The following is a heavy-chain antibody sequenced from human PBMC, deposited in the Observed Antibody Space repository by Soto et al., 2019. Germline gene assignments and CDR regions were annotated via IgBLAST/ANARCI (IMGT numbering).Heavy chain of an antibody. Sequence: QVQLQESGPGLVKPSETLSLTCTVSGGSISSYYWSWIRQPAGKGLEWTGRIYTSGSTNYNPSLKSRVTIAVDTSKTQFSLKLSSVTAADTAVYCCARGGQWLVRGGYFDYWGQGTLVTVSS. CDR1: GGSISSYY. D-gene: IGHD6-19*01. V-gene: IGHV4-4*07. CDR2: IYTSGST. J-gene: IGHJ4*02. CDR3: ARGGQWLVRGGYFDY.